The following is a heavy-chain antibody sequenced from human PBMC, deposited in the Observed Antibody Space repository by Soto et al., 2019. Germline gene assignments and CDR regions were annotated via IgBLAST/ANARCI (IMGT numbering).Heavy chain of an antibody. CDR2: IYYSGST. V-gene: IGHV4-59*01. CDR1: GGSISSYY. Sequence: QVQLQESGPGLVKPSETLSLTCTVSGGSISSYYWSWIRQPPGKGLEWIGYIYYSGSTNYNPSLKSRVTISVDTSKNQFSLKLSSVTAADTAGYYCATRNYYDSSGGFDYWGQGTLVTVSS. D-gene: IGHD3-22*01. J-gene: IGHJ4*02. CDR3: ATRNYYDSSGGFDY.